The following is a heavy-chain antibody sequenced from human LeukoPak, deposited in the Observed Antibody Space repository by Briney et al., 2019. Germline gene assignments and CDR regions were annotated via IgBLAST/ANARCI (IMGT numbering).Heavy chain of an antibody. CDR2: ISYDGSNK. V-gene: IGHV3-30*01. CDR1: GFTFSSYA. D-gene: IGHD3-3*01. CDR3: ARSESGYYSGAEYFQH. J-gene: IGHJ1*01. Sequence: GGSLRLSCAASGFTFSSYAMHWVRQAPGKGLEWVAVISYDGSNKSYADSVKGRFTISRDNSKNTLYLQMNSLRDEDTAVYYCARSESGYYSGAEYFQHWGQGTLVTVSS.